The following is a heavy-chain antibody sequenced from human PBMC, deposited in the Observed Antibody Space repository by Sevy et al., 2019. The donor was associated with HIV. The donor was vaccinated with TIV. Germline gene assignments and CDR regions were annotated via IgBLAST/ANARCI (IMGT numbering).Heavy chain of an antibody. J-gene: IGHJ4*02. Sequence: ASVKVSCKASGYTFTSYGISWVRQAPGQGLEWMGWISAYNGNTNYAQKLQGRVTMTTDTSTSTAYMELRSLRSDDPAVYSCARALRDSSSGLYYFDYWGQGTLVTVSS. CDR3: ARALRDSSSGLYYFDY. CDR1: GYTFTSYG. D-gene: IGHD6-6*01. CDR2: ISAYNGNT. V-gene: IGHV1-18*01.